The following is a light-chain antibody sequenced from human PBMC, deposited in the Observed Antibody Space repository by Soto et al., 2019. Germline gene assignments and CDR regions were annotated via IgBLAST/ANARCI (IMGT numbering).Light chain of an antibody. CDR1: QGIRTD. CDR3: LQHISNPLT. CDR2: AAS. Sequence: DIQMTQSPSSLSASVGDRVIITCRASQGIRTDLSWHQQKPGEAPKRLIYAASRLQSGVPSRFRGSGSGTEFTLTISSLQPEDFATYYCLQHISNPLTFGPGTKVEI. J-gene: IGKJ3*01. V-gene: IGKV1-17*01.